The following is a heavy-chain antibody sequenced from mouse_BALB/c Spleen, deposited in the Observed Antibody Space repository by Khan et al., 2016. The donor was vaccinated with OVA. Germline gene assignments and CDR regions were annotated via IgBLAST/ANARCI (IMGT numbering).Heavy chain of an antibody. V-gene: IGHV1S29*02. D-gene: IGHD1-2*01. CDR1: GYTFTDYN. J-gene: IGHJ3*01. CDR2: IYPNSGGT. CDR3: IRSGYGSFAF. Sequence: EVQLQESGPELVKPGASVKIFCKASGYTFTDYNMDWVKQSHGKSLEWIGYIYPNSGGTGYNQKFKTNATLTVDISSSIAYMELRSLTSEDSAVYYCIRSGYGSFAFWGQGALVTVSA.